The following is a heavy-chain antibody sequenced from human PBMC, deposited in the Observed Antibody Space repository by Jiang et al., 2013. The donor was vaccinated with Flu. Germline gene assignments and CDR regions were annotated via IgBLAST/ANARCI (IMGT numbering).Heavy chain of an antibody. CDR3: ARGRDGPYYSYYGLDV. D-gene: IGHD2-21*02. CDR1: GDSIRAYY. Sequence: GPGLVKPSETLSLTCSVSGDSIRAYYWSWVRQPPGKGLEWIGYIYQSGSTNSNPTLKSRVTMSVDTSKNQFSLKMSSVTATDTAVYFCARGRDGPYYSYYGLDVVGTRDHGHRLL. CDR2: IYQSGST. V-gene: IGHV4-59*01. J-gene: IGHJ6*01.